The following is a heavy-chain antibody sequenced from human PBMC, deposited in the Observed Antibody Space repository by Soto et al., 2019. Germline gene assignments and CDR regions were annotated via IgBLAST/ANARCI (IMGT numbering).Heavy chain of an antibody. Sequence: SETLSLTCTVSGGSISSSSYYWGWIRQPPGKGLEWIGSIYYSGSTYYNPSLKSRVTISVDTSKNQFSLKLSSVTAADTAVYYCVLFYCIAAPRLLHALSGRGSLV. V-gene: IGHV4-39*01. CDR1: GGSISSSSYY. J-gene: IGHJ2*01. CDR2: IYYSGST. CDR3: VLFYCIAAPRLLHAL. D-gene: IGHD6-13*01.